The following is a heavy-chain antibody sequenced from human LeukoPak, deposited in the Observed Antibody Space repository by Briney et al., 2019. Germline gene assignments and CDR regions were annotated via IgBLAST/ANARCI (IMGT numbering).Heavy chain of an antibody. J-gene: IGHJ3*02. Sequence: KASETLSLTCTVSGGSISSYYWSWIRQPPGKGLEWIGYIYYSGSTNYNPSLKSRVTISVDTSKNQFSLKLSSVTDADTAVYYCARGPLRHYYGSGDDAFDIWGQGTIVTVSS. D-gene: IGHD3-10*01. CDR3: ARGPLRHYYGSGDDAFDI. CDR1: GGSISSYY. V-gene: IGHV4-59*01. CDR2: IYYSGST.